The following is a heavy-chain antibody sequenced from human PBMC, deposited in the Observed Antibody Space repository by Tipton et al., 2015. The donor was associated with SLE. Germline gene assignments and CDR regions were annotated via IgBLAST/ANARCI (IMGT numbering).Heavy chain of an antibody. J-gene: IGHJ4*02. CDR3: ARGRNYDFWSDYSSFDY. CDR2: ISVYNGNT. V-gene: IGHV1-18*04. D-gene: IGHD3-3*01. CDR1: GYTFTSYY. Sequence: QLVQSGAEVKKPGASVKVSCKASGYTFTSYYMHWVRQAPRQGLEWMGWISVYNGNTNYAQKLQGRVTMTTDTSKSTAYMELRSLRSDDTAVYYCARGRNYDFWSDYSSFDYWGQGTLVTVSS.